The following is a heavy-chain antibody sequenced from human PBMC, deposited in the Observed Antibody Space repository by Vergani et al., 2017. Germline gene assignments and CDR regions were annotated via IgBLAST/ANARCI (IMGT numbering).Heavy chain of an antibody. D-gene: IGHD3-10*01. CDR2: ISSSSSTI. J-gene: IGHJ3*02. Sequence: EVQLVESGGGLVQPGGSLRLSCAASGFTFSSYSMNWFRQAPGKGLEWVSYISSSSSTIYYADSVKGRFTISRDNAKNSLYLQMNSLRAEDTAVYYCARGPLLWFGELSGDAFAIWGQGTMVTVSS. CDR3: ARGPLLWFGELSGDAFAI. V-gene: IGHV3-48*01. CDR1: GFTFSSYS.